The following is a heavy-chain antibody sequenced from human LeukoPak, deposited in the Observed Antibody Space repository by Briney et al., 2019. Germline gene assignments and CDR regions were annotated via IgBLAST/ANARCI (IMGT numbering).Heavy chain of an antibody. CDR1: GFTFSDYW. V-gene: IGHV3-7*01. D-gene: IGHD2-21*01. CDR2: IKQDGTEK. J-gene: IGHJ4*02. Sequence: GGSLRLSCAASGFTFSDYWVDWVRQAPGKGLEWVADIKQDGTEKYYVDSVKGRFTISRDNAKNSLYLQMNSLRAEDTAVYYCAREGERGYFDNWGQGTLVTVSS. CDR3: AREGERGYFDN.